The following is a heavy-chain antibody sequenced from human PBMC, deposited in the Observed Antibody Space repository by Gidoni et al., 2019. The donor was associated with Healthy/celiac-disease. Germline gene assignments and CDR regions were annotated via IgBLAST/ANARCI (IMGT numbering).Heavy chain of an antibody. J-gene: IGHJ3*02. Sequence: QMQLVQSGPEVKKPGTSVKVSCKASGVTFTSSAVQWVRQARGQRLEWIGWIVVGSGNTNYAQKFQERVTITRDMSTSTAYMELSSLRSEDTAVYYCAANYYDSSGYYYVGDAFDIWGQGTMVTVSS. CDR3: AANYYDSSGYYYVGDAFDI. CDR2: IVVGSGNT. V-gene: IGHV1-58*01. CDR1: GVTFTSSA. D-gene: IGHD3-22*01.